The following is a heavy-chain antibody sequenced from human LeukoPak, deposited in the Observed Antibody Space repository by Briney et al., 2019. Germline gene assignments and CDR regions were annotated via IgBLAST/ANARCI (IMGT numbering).Heavy chain of an antibody. CDR3: ASRRRGDAFDI. Sequence: PGGSLRLSCATSGFAFSKYAMNWVRRAPGKGLEWVSSISSSSSYIYYADSVKGRFTISRDNAKNSLYLQMNSLRAEDTAVYYCASRRRGDAFDIWGQGTMVTVSS. J-gene: IGHJ3*02. CDR1: GFAFSKYA. V-gene: IGHV3-21*01. D-gene: IGHD5-24*01. CDR2: ISSSSSYI.